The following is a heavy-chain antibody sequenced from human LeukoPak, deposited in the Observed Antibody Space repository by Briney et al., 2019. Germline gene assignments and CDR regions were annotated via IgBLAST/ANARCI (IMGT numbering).Heavy chain of an antibody. CDR3: ARVGWRRFFDY. V-gene: IGHV3-48*03. CDR1: GFTFSSYE. CDR2: ISSSGSTI. D-gene: IGHD5-12*01. J-gene: IGHJ4*02. Sequence: GGALRLSCAASGFTFSSYEMNWVRQGPGKGLEWVSYISSSGSTIYYADSVKGLFTISRDNAKKSLYLQMNSLRAEDTAVYYCARVGWRRFFDYWGQGTLVTVSS.